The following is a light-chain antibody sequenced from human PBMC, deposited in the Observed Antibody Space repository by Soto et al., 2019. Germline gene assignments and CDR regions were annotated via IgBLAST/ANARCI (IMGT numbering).Light chain of an antibody. Sequence: EIVFKQSPATMSLSPGERATLSCGASQSVSSYLAWYQQKPGQAPRLLIYDASNRATGIPARFSGSGSGTDFTLTISSLEPEDFAIYYCQQRSNWPPVTFGGGNKVEIK. CDR3: QQRSNWPPVT. CDR1: QSVSSY. J-gene: IGKJ4*01. V-gene: IGKV3-11*01. CDR2: DAS.